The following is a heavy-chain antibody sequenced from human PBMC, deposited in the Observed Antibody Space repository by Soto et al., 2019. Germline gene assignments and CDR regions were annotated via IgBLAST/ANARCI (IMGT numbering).Heavy chain of an antibody. Sequence: PSETLSLTCAVYGGSFSGYYWSWIRQPLGKGLEWIGEINHSGSTNYNPSLKSRVTISVDTSKNQFSLKLSSVTAADTAVYYCARVGGRTHNWFDPWGQGPWSPSPQ. CDR1: GGSFSGYY. V-gene: IGHV4-34*01. J-gene: IGHJ5*02. D-gene: IGHD1-26*01. CDR3: ARVGGRTHNWFDP. CDR2: INHSGST.